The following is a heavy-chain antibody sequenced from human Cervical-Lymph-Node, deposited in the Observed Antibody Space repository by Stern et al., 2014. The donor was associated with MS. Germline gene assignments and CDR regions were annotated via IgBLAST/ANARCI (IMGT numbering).Heavy chain of an antibody. Sequence: VQLEEYGAEVKKPGASVKVSCKTSGYIFTGYYIHWVRQAPGQGLEWMAWIKPNTGGTKYAQKFQGRVTMSRDTSISTAYVELSSLTSDDTAVYYCARDQRGITIFGVVTDYYYLGMDVWGQGTTVTVSS. D-gene: IGHD3-3*01. CDR2: IKPNTGGT. V-gene: IGHV1-2*02. CDR1: GYIFTGYY. CDR3: ARDQRGITIFGVVTDYYYLGMDV. J-gene: IGHJ6*02.